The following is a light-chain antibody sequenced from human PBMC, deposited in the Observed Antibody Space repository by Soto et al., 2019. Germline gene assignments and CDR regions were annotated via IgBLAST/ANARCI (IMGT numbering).Light chain of an antibody. CDR2: GAS. V-gene: IGKV3-20*01. CDR3: QQYGRSPLT. CDR1: QSVTSSY. Sequence: EIVLTQSPGTLSLSPGERATPSCRASQSVTSSYLAWYQQKPGQAPWLLIYGASNRASGIPDRFSGSGSGTDFTLTISRLEPEDSAVYYCQQYGRSPLTFGGGTKVDIK. J-gene: IGKJ4*01.